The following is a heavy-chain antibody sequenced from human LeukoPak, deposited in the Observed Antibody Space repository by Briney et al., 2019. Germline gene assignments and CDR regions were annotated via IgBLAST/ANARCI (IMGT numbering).Heavy chain of an antibody. CDR3: ARDSTVTRKIDN. CDR1: GGSFSGYY. D-gene: IGHD4-17*01. J-gene: IGHJ4*02. V-gene: IGHV4-34*01. Sequence: SETLSLTCAVYGGSFSGYYWSWIRQPPGKGLEWIGEINHSGSTNYNPSLKSRVTISVDTSKNQFSLKLSSVTAADTAVYYCARDSTVTRKIDNWGQGTLVTVSS. CDR2: INHSGST.